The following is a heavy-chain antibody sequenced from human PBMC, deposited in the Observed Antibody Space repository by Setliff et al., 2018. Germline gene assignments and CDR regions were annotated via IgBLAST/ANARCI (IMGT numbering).Heavy chain of an antibody. D-gene: IGHD1-26*01. V-gene: IGHV4-61*10. CDR3: ARAPPNRYSGSYEYFYMDV. CDR2: IYTSGST. CDR1: GGSINSGSYY. J-gene: IGHJ6*03. Sequence: SETLSLTCTVSGGSINSGSYYWSWIRQSAGKGLEWIGYIYTSGSTNYNPSLKSRVTISLDTSKNQFSLKLSSVTAADTAVYFCARAPPNRYSGSYEYFYMDVWGKGTTVTVSS.